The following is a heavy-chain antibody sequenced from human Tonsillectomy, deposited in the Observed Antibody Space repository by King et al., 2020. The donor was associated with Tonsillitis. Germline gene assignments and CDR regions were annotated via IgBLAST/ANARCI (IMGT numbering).Heavy chain of an antibody. Sequence: VQLVESGGGLVQPGGSLRLSCAASGFTFSSYAMSWVRQAPGKGLEWVSVIYSGGSSPYYANSWKGRFTISRDNSKNTLYLQMNSLRAEDTAVYYCAKMGGDILTAYSTFDYWGQGTLVTVSS. D-gene: IGHD3-9*01. J-gene: IGHJ4*02. V-gene: IGHV3-23*03. CDR3: AKMGGDILTAYSTFDY. CDR1: GFTFSSYA. CDR2: IYSGGSSP.